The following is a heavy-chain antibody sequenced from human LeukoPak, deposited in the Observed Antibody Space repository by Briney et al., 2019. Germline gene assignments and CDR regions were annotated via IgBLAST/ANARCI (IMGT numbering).Heavy chain of an antibody. CDR2: IKQDGSER. V-gene: IGHV3-7*01. D-gene: IGHD5-12*01. CDR3: AREGGYSGDGGFDI. J-gene: IGHJ3*02. Sequence: GGSLRLSCAASGFTFSSYWMNWVRQAPGKGLEWVANIKQDGSERYYVDSVKGRFTISRDNAESSLYLQMNSLRAEDTAVYYCAREGGYSGDGGFDIWGQGTMVTVSS. CDR1: GFTFSSYW.